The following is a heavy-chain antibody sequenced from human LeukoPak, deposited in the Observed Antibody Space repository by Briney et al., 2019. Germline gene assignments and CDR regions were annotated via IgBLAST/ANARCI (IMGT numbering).Heavy chain of an antibody. J-gene: IGHJ5*02. Sequence: SETLSLTCAVSGVSFSSYNWSWLRQPPGKGLEWIGEITHSGSTNYNPSLKSRVSISVDTSKNQVSLRLSSVTAADTAVYYCGRGGRRGYSYGYGSWFVPWGQGTLVSVSS. V-gene: IGHV4-34*01. CDR3: GRGGRRGYSYGYGSWFVP. CDR2: ITHSGST. CDR1: GVSFSSYN. D-gene: IGHD5-18*01.